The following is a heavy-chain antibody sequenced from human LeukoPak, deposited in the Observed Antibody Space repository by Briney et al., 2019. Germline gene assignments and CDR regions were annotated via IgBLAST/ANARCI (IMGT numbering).Heavy chain of an antibody. Sequence: GGSLRLSCTASGFTFSSYTMSWVRQAPGKGLKWVSTITTGGPNTYYADSVKGRFTVSRDDSKNTLYLQMNSLRAEDTAVYYCAKYNPFHAFDIWGQGTMVTVSS. CDR1: GFTFSSYT. V-gene: IGHV3-23*01. J-gene: IGHJ3*02. CDR3: AKYNPFHAFDI. D-gene: IGHD1-20*01. CDR2: ITTGGPNT.